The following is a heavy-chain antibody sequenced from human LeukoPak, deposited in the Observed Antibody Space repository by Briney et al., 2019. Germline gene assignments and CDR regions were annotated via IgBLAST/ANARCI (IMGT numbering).Heavy chain of an antibody. CDR3: ARASGETTVTYYFDY. J-gene: IGHJ4*02. D-gene: IGHD4-11*01. V-gene: IGHV4-59*08. Sequence: KASETLSLTCTVSGGSISSYYWSWIRQPPGKGLEWIGYIYYSGSTNYNPSLKSRVTISVDTSKNQFSLKLSSVTAADTAVYYCARASGETTVTYYFDYWGQGTLVTVSS. CDR1: GGSISSYY. CDR2: IYYSGST.